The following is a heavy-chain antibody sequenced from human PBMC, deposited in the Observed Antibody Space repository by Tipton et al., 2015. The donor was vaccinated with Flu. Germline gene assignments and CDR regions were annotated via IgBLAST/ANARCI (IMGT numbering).Heavy chain of an antibody. CDR1: GGSFSGDY. Sequence: AGLVKPSETLSLTCVVYGGSFSGDYCSWIRQPPGKGLEWIGEINHSGSTNYNPSLKSRVTISVDTSNNQFSLKLSSVTDADTAVYYCERGLPRLRHNPYFDYWGQGTLVTVSS. V-gene: IGHV4-34*01. CDR3: ERGLPRLRHNPYFDY. CDR2: INHSGST. J-gene: IGHJ4*02. D-gene: IGHD5-12*01.